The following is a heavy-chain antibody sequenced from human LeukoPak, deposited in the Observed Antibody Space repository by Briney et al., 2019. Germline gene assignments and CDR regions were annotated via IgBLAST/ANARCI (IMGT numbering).Heavy chain of an antibody. CDR2: ISYDGSNK. Sequence: GGSLRLSCAASGFTFSSYGMHWVRQAPGKGLEWVAVISYDGSNKYYVDSVKGRFTISRDNSKNTLYLQMNSLRAEDTAVYYCAKASTDYSNYNWFDPWGQGTLVTVSS. CDR1: GFTFSSYG. V-gene: IGHV3-30*18. J-gene: IGHJ5*02. CDR3: AKASTDYSNYNWFDP. D-gene: IGHD4-11*01.